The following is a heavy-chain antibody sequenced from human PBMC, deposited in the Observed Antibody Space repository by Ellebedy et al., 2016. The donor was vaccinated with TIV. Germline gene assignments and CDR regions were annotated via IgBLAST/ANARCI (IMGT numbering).Heavy chain of an antibody. CDR2: ITHTGST. D-gene: IGHD3-10*01. CDR3: ARGRRFSASFHPMMSTFEV. CDR1: GGSFSGHY. J-gene: IGHJ3*01. Sequence: SETLSLTXAVYGGSFSGHYWTWIRQPPGKGLEWIGEITHTGSTNYNPSLKSRVTMSVDTSKNQFSLRLSSVTAADTAVYYCARGRRFSASFHPMMSTFEVWGQGTTVIVSS. V-gene: IGHV4-34*01.